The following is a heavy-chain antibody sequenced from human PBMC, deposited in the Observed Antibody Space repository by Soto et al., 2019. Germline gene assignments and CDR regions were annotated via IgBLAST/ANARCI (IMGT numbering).Heavy chain of an antibody. CDR1: GLTFSSYA. V-gene: IGHV3-23*01. CDR2: ISGSGGST. D-gene: IGHD5-12*01. J-gene: IGHJ4*02. CDR3: AKVRWDIVATIPAYVDY. Sequence: EVQLLESGGGLVQPGRSLRLSCAASGLTFSSYAMRWVRQAPGKGLEWVSAISGSGGSTYYADSVKGRFTISRDNSKNTLYLQMNSLRAEDTAVYYCAKVRWDIVATIPAYVDYWGQGTLVTVSS.